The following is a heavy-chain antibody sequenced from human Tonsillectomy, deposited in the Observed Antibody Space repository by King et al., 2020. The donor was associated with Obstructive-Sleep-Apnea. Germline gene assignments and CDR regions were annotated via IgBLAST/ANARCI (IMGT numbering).Heavy chain of an antibody. Sequence: VQLQQWGAGLLKPSETLSLTCAVYGGSFSDYYWSWIRQPPGKGLEWIGEINHSGSTNSDPSLKSRVSISVDMSKTQFSLKLTSVTAADTAVYYCARGSGAADVNGLDPWGQGALVTVSS. V-gene: IGHV4-34*01. CDR3: ARGSGAADVNGLDP. CDR2: INHSGST. CDR1: GGSFSDYY. J-gene: IGHJ5*02. D-gene: IGHD6-13*01.